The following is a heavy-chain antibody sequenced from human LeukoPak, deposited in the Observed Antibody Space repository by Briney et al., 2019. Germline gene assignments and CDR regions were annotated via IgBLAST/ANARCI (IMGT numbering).Heavy chain of an antibody. D-gene: IGHD3-10*01. V-gene: IGHV5-51*01. CDR3: ARQHGSGSYYSRAIDY. CDR1: GYSFTTYW. CDR2: IYPGDSDT. J-gene: IGHJ4*02. Sequence: GESLKISCEASGYSFTTYWIGWVRQMPGKGPEWMGIIYPGDSDTRYSPSFQGQVTISADKSISTAYLQWSSLKASDTAMYYCARQHGSGSYYSRAIDYWGQGTLVTVSS.